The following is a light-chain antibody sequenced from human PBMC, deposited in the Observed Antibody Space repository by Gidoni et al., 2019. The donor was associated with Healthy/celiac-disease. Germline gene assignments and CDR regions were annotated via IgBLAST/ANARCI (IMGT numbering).Light chain of an antibody. CDR2: AAS. CDR3: QQSYSTPLT. V-gene: IGKV1-39*01. Sequence: DIQMTQSPSSLSASVGDRVTITCRASQSISSYLNWYQQKPGKAPKLLIYAASSLQSGVPSRFSGSGSGTDFTLTISSLQPEDFATYYCQQSYSTPLTSGGXTKVEIK. J-gene: IGKJ4*01. CDR1: QSISSY.